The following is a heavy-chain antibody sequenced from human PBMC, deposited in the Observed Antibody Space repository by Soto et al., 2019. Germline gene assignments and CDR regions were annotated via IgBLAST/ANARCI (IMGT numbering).Heavy chain of an antibody. J-gene: IGHJ4*02. CDR3: VRVVAIPDFPDF. D-gene: IGHD2-15*01. Sequence: SVKVSCKTSGGTFSSYAISWVRQAPGQGLEWMGGIVPIVDTSTYAQKFQGRVTITADESTSTAYMELSSLRSDDTAIYYCVRVVAIPDFPDFWGQGTLVPVSS. V-gene: IGHV1-69*13. CDR1: GGTFSSYA. CDR2: IVPIVDTS.